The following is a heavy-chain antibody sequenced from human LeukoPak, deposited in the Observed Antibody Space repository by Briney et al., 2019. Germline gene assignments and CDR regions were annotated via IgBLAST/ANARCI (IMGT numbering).Heavy chain of an antibody. CDR1: GFTFSSYS. J-gene: IGHJ4*02. CDR2: ISSSSSYI. Sequence: GGSLRLSCAASGFTFSSYSMNWVRQAPGKGLEWVSSISSSSSYIYYADSVKGRFTISRDNAKNTLYLQMNSLRAEDTAVYYCARLDILTGNYYYLNFWGQGTLVTVSS. CDR3: ARLDILTGNYYYLNF. D-gene: IGHD3-9*01. V-gene: IGHV3-21*01.